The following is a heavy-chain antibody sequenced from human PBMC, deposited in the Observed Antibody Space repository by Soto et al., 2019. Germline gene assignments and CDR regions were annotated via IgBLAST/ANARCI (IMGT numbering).Heavy chain of an antibody. D-gene: IGHD1-26*01. Sequence: GASVKVSCKASGYTFTSYAMHWVRQAPGQRLEWMGWINAGNGNTKYSQKFQGRVTITRDTSASTAYMELSSLRSEDTAVYYCARGDPIVGATKSRDDAFDIWGQRTMVTVSS. V-gene: IGHV1-3*01. CDR1: GYTFTSYA. CDR2: INAGNGNT. CDR3: ARGDPIVGATKSRDDAFDI. J-gene: IGHJ3*02.